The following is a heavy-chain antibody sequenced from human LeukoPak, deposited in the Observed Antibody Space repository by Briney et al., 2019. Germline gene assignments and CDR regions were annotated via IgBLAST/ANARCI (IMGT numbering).Heavy chain of an antibody. Sequence: GESLKISCKGSGYSFTTYGIGWVRQMPGKGLEWMGIIYPGDSDTRYSPSFQGQVTISADKSISTAYLQWSSLKASDTAMYYCARRVGSRGYSYGYDYWGQGTLVTVSS. D-gene: IGHD5-18*01. CDR3: ARRVGSRGYSYGYDY. CDR1: GYSFTTYG. CDR2: IYPGDSDT. J-gene: IGHJ4*02. V-gene: IGHV5-51*01.